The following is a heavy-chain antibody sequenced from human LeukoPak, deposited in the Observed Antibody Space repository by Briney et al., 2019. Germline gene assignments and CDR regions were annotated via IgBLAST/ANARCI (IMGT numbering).Heavy chain of an antibody. Sequence: ASVTVSCKASGYTFTSYGISWVRQAPGQGLEWMGWISAYNGNTNYAQKLQGRVTMTTDTSTGTAYMELRSLRSDDTAVYYCARDHTGYSSSWYPDYWGQGTLVTVSS. CDR2: ISAYNGNT. V-gene: IGHV1-18*04. CDR3: ARDHTGYSSSWYPDY. J-gene: IGHJ4*02. D-gene: IGHD6-13*01. CDR1: GYTFTSYG.